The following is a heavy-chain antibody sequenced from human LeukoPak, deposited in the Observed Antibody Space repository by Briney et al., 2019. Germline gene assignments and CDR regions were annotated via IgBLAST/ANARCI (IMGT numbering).Heavy chain of an antibody. V-gene: IGHV3-23*01. CDR2: ISGSGGST. Sequence: QPGGSLRLSCAASGFTFSSYAMNWVRQAPGKGLEWVSTISGSGGSTYYADSVKGRFTISRDNSKNTLYLQMNSLRAEDTAVYYCASPTPNIAAAVSAYWGQGTLVTVSS. D-gene: IGHD6-13*01. CDR3: ASPTPNIAAAVSAY. CDR1: GFTFSSYA. J-gene: IGHJ4*02.